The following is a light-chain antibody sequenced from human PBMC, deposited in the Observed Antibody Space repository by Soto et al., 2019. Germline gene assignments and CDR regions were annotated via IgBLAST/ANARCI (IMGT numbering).Light chain of an antibody. CDR1: QSVSNNY. CDR2: GAS. V-gene: IGKV3-20*01. CDR3: QQYGSSPT. Sequence: EIVLTQSPGTLSLSPGERATLSSRASQSVSNNYLAWYQQKPGQAPRLLIYGASNRATGIPDRFSGSGSGTDFTLTISRLEPEDFAVYYCQQYGSSPTFGQGTRLEIK. J-gene: IGKJ5*01.